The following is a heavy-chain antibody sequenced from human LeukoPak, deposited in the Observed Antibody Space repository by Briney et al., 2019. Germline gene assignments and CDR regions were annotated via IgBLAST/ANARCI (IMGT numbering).Heavy chain of an antibody. CDR2: IFYSGST. CDR3: ARDIVGASGSRFDP. CDR1: GGSISSSSYY. J-gene: IGHJ5*02. V-gene: IGHV4-39*07. Sequence: SETLSLTCTVSGGSISSSSYYWGWLRQPPGKGLEWIGSIFYSGSTYYNPSLKSRVTISVDTSKNQFSLKLSSVTAADTAVYYCARDIVGASGSRFDPWGQGTLVTVSS. D-gene: IGHD1-26*01.